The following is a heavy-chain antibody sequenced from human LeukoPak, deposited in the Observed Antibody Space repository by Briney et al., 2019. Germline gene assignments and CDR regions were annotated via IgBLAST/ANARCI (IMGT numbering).Heavy chain of an antibody. D-gene: IGHD3-10*01. J-gene: IGHJ3*02. CDR3: ARVPVGRGAFDI. CDR1: GGSISSGGYY. V-gene: IGHV4-31*03. CDR2: IYYSGST. Sequence: PSETLSLTCTVSGGSISSGGYYWSWIRQHPGKGLEWIGYIYYSGSTYYNPSPKSRVTISVDTSKNQFSLKLSSVTAADTAVYYCARVPVGRGAFDIWGQGTMVTVSS.